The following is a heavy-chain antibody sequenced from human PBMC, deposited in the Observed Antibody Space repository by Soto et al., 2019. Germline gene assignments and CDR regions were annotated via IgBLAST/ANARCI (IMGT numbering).Heavy chain of an antibody. D-gene: IGHD6-19*01. CDR2: IYYSGGT. V-gene: IGHV4-59*01. CDR3: ARGMGTAVEAINYYYYYGMDV. CDR1: GGSISGYY. Sequence: QVQLQESGPGVVKPSETLSLTCTVSGGSISGYYWSWIRQPPGKGLEWIGYIYYSGGTNYNPSLHIRFSISLDTSRRQFPLGRSSVTRADTAVYYCARGMGTAVEAINYYYYYGMDVWGQGTTVTVSS. J-gene: IGHJ6*02.